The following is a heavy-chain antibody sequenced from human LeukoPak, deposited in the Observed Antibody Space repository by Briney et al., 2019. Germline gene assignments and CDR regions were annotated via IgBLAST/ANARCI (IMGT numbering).Heavy chain of an antibody. V-gene: IGHV3-33*01. CDR2: IWNDGSNK. Sequence: SGGSLRLSCAASGFTFSGYGMHWVRQAPGKGLEWLAVIWNDGSNKYYGDSVKGRFTISRDNSKNTLYLQMNSLRAEDTAVYYCASLPPGSYAYTYCGGDCYFDYWGQGTLVTVSS. CDR3: ASLPPGSYAYTYCGGDCYFDY. CDR1: GFTFSGYG. J-gene: IGHJ4*02. D-gene: IGHD2-21*02.